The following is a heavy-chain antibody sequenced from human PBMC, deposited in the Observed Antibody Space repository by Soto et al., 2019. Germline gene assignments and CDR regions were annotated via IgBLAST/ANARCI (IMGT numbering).Heavy chain of an antibody. CDR2: IIPIFGTA. Sequence: QVQLVQSGAEVKKPGSSVKVSCKASGGTFSSYAISWVRQAPGQGLEWMGGIIPIFGTANYAQKFQGRVTITADESTSTAYMEPSSLRSEDTAVYYCARVHTQESSIWFDPWGQGTLVTVSS. D-gene: IGHD2-2*02. CDR3: ARVHTQESSIWFDP. CDR1: GGTFSSYA. V-gene: IGHV1-69*01. J-gene: IGHJ5*02.